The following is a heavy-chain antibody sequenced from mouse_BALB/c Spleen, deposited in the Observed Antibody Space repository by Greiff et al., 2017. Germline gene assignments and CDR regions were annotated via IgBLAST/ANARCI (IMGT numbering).Heavy chain of an antibody. V-gene: IGHV5-4*02. CDR3: ARYRYDGLDY. CDR1: GFTFSDYY. CDR2: ISDGGSYT. J-gene: IGHJ2*01. Sequence: EVHLVESGGGLVKPGGSLKLSCAASGFTFSDYYMYWVRQTPEKRLEWVATISDGGSYTYYPDSVKGRFTISRDNAKNNLYLQMSSLKSEDTAMYYCARYRYDGLDYWGQGTTLTVSS. D-gene: IGHD2-14*01.